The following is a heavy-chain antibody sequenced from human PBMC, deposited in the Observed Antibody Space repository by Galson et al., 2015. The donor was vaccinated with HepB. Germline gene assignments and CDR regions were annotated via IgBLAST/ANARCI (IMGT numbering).Heavy chain of an antibody. CDR2: ISCDGSDR. Sequence: SLRLSCAASGFIFRSYAIHWVRQTPGKGLEWVSLISCDGSDRYYVDSVKGRFTISRDNSRNTVVLQLNSLRPEDTAVYYCAKDGIMVSNNPYQLHFWGQGTLVSVSS. D-gene: IGHD2-8*01. J-gene: IGHJ4*02. V-gene: IGHV3-30*04. CDR1: GFIFRSYA. CDR3: AKDGIMVSNNPYQLHF.